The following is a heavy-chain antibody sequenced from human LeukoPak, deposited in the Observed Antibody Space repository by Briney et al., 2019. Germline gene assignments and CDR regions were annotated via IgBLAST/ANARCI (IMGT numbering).Heavy chain of an antibody. CDR2: ISYDGSNK. CDR1: GFTFSSYG. D-gene: IGHD6-19*01. Sequence: GGSLRLSCAASGFTFSSYGMHWVRQAPGKGLEWVEVISYDGSNKYYADSVKGRFTISRDNSKNTLYLQMNSLRAEDTAVYYCAKDRGQWLVLYGMDVWGQGTTVTVSS. CDR3: AKDRGQWLVLYGMDV. V-gene: IGHV3-30*18. J-gene: IGHJ6*02.